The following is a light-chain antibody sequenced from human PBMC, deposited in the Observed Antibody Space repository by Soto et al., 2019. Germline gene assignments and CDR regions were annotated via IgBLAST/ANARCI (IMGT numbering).Light chain of an antibody. V-gene: IGKV1-5*01. Sequence: DIQMTQSPSTLSASVGDRVTITCRASQSIGRWLAWYQQKPGKAPKLLIYDASSLESGVPSRFSGSGSGTDFTLTISGLQPDDFATYYCQHYNRYSWTFGQGTKVDIK. CDR3: QHYNRYSWT. J-gene: IGKJ1*01. CDR1: QSIGRW. CDR2: DAS.